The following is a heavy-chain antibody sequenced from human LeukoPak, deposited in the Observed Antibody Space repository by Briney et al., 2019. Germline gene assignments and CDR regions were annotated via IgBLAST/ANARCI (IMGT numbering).Heavy chain of an antibody. CDR3: ARIHSNYPFDI. J-gene: IGHJ3*02. Sequence: SGGSLRLSCAASGFTFSSYSMNWVRQAPGKGLEWVSSISSSSSYIYYADSVKGRFTISRDNAKNSLYLQMNSLRAEDTAVYYCARIHSNYPFDIWGQGTMVTVPS. CDR2: ISSSSSYI. CDR1: GFTFSSYS. V-gene: IGHV3-21*01. D-gene: IGHD4-11*01.